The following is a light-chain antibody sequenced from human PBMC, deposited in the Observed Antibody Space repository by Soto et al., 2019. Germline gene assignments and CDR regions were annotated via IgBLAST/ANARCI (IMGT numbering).Light chain of an antibody. V-gene: IGKV1-33*01. Sequence: DIQMTQSPSSLSASVGDRVTITCQASQDIANYLNWYQQKPGKVPKLLIFDASTLKTGVPSRFRGTASGTEFTFTISSLQPEDIATYHCQQYDSLPITFGQGTRLEIK. CDR2: DAS. CDR1: QDIANY. CDR3: QQYDSLPIT. J-gene: IGKJ5*01.